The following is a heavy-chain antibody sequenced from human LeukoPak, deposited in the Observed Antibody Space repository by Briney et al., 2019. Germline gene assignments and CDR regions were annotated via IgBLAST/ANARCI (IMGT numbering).Heavy chain of an antibody. D-gene: IGHD5-12*01. CDR2: INHSGST. V-gene: IGHV4-34*01. CDR1: GGSFSGYY. J-gene: IGHJ5*02. CDR3: ARPKWLREGPVNWFDP. Sequence: KPSETLSLTCAVYGGSFSGYYWSWIRQPPGKGLEWIGEINHSGSTNYNPSLKSRVTISVDTSKNQFSLKLSSVTAADTAVYYCARPKWLREGPVNWFDPWGQGTLVTVSS.